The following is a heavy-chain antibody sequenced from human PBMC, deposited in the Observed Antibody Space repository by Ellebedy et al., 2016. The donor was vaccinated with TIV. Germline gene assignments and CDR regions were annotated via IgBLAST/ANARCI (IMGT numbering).Heavy chain of an antibody. CDR1: GFTVSSNY. D-gene: IGHD5-24*01. CDR2: IYSGGST. J-gene: IGHJ4*02. Sequence: PGGSLRLSCAASGFTVSSNYMSWVRQVPGKGLEWVSVIYSGGSTYYADSVKGRFTISRDNSKNTLYLQMNSLRAEDTAVYYCARVVEMATLGYWGQGTLVTVSS. V-gene: IGHV3-53*01. CDR3: ARVVEMATLGY.